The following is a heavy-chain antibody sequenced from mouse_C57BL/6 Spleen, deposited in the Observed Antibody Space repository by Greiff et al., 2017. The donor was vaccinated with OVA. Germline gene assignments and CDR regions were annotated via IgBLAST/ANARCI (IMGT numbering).Heavy chain of an antibody. J-gene: IGHJ4*01. Sequence: EVKLVESGEGLVKPGGSLKLSCAASGFTFSSYAMSWVRQTPEKRLEWVAYISSGGDYIYYADTVKGRFTISRDNARNTLYLQMSSLKSEDTAMYYCTRDAGYYGRYYAMDYWGQGTSVTVSS. CDR1: GFTFSSYA. V-gene: IGHV5-9-1*02. CDR2: ISSGGDYI. D-gene: IGHD1-1*01. CDR3: TRDAGYYGRYYAMDY.